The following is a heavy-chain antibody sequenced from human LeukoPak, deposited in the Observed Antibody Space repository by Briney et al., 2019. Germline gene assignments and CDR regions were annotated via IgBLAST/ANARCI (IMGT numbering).Heavy chain of an antibody. CDR1: GFTFDDYA. D-gene: IGHD3-22*01. Sequence: GSLRLSCAASGFTFDDYAMHWVRQPPGKGLEWIGYIYYSGSTNYNPSLKSRVTTSVDTSKNQFSLKLSSVTAADTAVYYCARGPEGYYYDSSGLFDYWGQGTLVTVSS. CDR2: IYYSGST. CDR3: ARGPEGYYYDSSGLFDY. J-gene: IGHJ4*02. V-gene: IGHV4-59*01.